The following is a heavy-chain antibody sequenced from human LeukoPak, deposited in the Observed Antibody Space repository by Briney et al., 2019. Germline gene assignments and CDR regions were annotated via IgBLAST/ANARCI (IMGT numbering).Heavy chain of an antibody. CDR2: ISGNGDST. V-gene: IGHV3-23*01. CDR3: AKDLHAFYGSSGYFDY. J-gene: IGHJ4*02. CDR1: GFTFRNYA. Sequence: PGGSLRLSCSASGFTFRNYAMNWVRQAPGKGLEWVSAISGNGDSTYYADSVKGRFTISRDNSKNTLYLQTNSLRAEDTAVYYCAKDLHAFYGSSGYFDYWGQGTLVTVSS. D-gene: IGHD3-22*01.